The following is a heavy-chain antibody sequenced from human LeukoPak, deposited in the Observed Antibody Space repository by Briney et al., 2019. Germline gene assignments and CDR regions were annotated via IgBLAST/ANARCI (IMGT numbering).Heavy chain of an antibody. Sequence: SETLSLTCTVSGGSNSSYYWTWIRQPPGKGLEWIGYIHTSGSTNYNPSLKSRVTMSVDTSKNQFSLRLTSVAAADTAVYYCVRPGQSNWWVYFNYWGQGIVVTVSS. CDR1: GGSNSSYY. V-gene: IGHV4-4*09. D-gene: IGHD2-15*01. CDR2: IHTSGST. CDR3: VRPGQSNWWVYFNY. J-gene: IGHJ4*02.